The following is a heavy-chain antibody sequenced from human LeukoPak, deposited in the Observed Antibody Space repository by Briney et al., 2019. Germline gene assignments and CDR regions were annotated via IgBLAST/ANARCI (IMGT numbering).Heavy chain of an antibody. CDR1: GGTFSSYA. J-gene: IGHJ4*02. CDR3: ARAPALRFLEWLN. Sequence: SVKVSCKASGGTFSSYAISWVRQAPGQGLEWMGGIIPIFGTANYAQKFQGRVTITADESTSTAYMELSSLRSEDTAVYYCARAPALRFLEWLNWGQGTLVTVSS. D-gene: IGHD3-3*01. CDR2: IIPIFGTA. V-gene: IGHV1-69*13.